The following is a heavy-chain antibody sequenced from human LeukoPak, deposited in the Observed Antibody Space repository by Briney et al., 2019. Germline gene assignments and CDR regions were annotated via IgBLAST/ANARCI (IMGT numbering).Heavy chain of an antibody. CDR3: ARGGDIVATIGYFDY. J-gene: IGHJ4*02. Sequence: PSETLSLTCAVYGGSFSGYYWSWIRQPPGKGLEWIGEINHSGSTTYNPSLKSRVTISVDTSKNQFSLKLSSVTVADTAVYYCARGGDIVATIGYFDYWGQGTLVTVSS. CDR2: INHSGST. V-gene: IGHV4-34*01. D-gene: IGHD5-12*01. CDR1: GGSFSGYY.